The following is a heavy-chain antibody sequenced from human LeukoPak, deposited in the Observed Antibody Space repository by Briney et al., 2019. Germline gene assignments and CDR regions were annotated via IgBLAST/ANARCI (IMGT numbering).Heavy chain of an antibody. V-gene: IGHV3-23*01. CDR1: GFTFSSYA. Sequence: GGSLRLSCGASGFTFSSYAMSWVRQAPGKGLEWVSAISGSGGSTYYADSVKGRFTISRDNSKNTLYLQMNSLRAGDTAVYYCAKDRCYYDSSGCPNWFDPWGQGTLVTVSS. CDR3: AKDRCYYDSSGCPNWFDP. CDR2: ISGSGGST. D-gene: IGHD3-22*01. J-gene: IGHJ5*02.